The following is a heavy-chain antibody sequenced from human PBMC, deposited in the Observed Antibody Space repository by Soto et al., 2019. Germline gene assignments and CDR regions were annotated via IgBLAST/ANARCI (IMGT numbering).Heavy chain of an antibody. V-gene: IGHV3-23*01. CDR3: VKDAGHPLINSYFDY. D-gene: IGHD1-1*01. J-gene: IGHJ4*02. CDR2: ISGSGDAT. Sequence: FPLLESGGGLVQPGGSLRLSCTASGFSFGNFAMSWVRQGPGKGLEWVSRISGSGDATYYADSVKGRFSISRDNTKNTLYLQMNSLRAEDTAVYYCVKDAGHPLINSYFDYWGQGTLVTVS. CDR1: GFSFGNFA.